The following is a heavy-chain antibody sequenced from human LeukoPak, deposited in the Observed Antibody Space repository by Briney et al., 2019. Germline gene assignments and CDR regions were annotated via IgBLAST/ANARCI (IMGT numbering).Heavy chain of an antibody. V-gene: IGHV3-74*03. CDR3: ARSQFDY. CDR2: IDGDGTTT. J-gene: IGHJ4*02. Sequence: GGSLRLSCATSGFAFSSYWMLWVRQAAGKGLEWVSRIDGDGTTTTYADSVKGRFTISRDNEKNILYLHMNSLRVEDTATYYCARSQFDYWGQGIPVTVSS. CDR1: GFAFSSYW.